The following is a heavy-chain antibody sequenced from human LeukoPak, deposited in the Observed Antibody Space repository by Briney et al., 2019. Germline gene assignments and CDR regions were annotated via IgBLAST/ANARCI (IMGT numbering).Heavy chain of an antibody. CDR2: IYYSGST. CDR3: ARVSRSWSGYYPYYFDY. J-gene: IGHJ4*02. CDR1: GGSISGYY. V-gene: IGHV4-59*01. Sequence: PSETLSLTCTVSGGSISGYYWSWIRQPPGKGLEWIGYIYYSGSTNYNPSLKSRVTISVDTSKNQFSLKLSSVTAADTAVYYCARVSRSWSGYYPYYFDYWGLRTLVTVSS. D-gene: IGHD3-3*01.